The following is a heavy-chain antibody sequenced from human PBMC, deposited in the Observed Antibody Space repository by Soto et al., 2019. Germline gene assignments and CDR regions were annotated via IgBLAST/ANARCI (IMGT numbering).Heavy chain of an antibody. CDR1: SGSVNSGFHY. CDR3: ARDSRDPNYYYYGMDV. V-gene: IGHV4-61*01. CDR2: IYYNGST. J-gene: IGHJ6*02. Sequence: SETLSLTCTVSSGSVNSGFHYWSWIRQPPGKGLEWIGYIYYNGSTNYNPSLKSRVTISVDTSKNQFSLKLSSVTAADTAVYYCARDSRDPNYYYYGMDVWGQGTTVTVSS.